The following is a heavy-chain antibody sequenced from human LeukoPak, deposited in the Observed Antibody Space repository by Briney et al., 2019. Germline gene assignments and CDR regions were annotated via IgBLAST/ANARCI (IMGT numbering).Heavy chain of an antibody. CDR1: GGTFSSYA. V-gene: IGHV1-69*05. D-gene: IGHD5-24*01. CDR2: IIPIFGTA. CDR3: ASASGAVEMATISAYYYYYMDV. J-gene: IGHJ6*03. Sequence: SVKVSCKASGGTFSSYAISWVRQAPGQGLEWMGGIIPIFGTANYAQQFQGRVTITTDESTSTAYMELSSLRSEDTAVYYCASASGAVEMATISAYYYYYMDVWGKGTTVTVSS.